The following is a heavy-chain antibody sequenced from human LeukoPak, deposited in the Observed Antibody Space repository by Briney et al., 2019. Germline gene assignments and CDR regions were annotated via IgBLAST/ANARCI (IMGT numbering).Heavy chain of an antibody. D-gene: IGHD1-26*01. CDR3: ARHEGSGSYSVDY. V-gene: IGHV5-51*01. CDR2: IYPGDSDT. Sequence: GESLKISCKGSGYIFTTYWIAWVRQMPGKGLEWMGIIYPGDSDTRYSPSFQGQVTISADKSISTAYLQWSSLKASDTAMYYCARHEGSGSYSVDYWGQGTLVTVSS. J-gene: IGHJ4*02. CDR1: GYIFTTYW.